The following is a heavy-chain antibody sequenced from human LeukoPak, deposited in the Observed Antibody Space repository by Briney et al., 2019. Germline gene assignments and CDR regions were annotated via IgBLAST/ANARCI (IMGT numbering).Heavy chain of an antibody. J-gene: IGHJ4*02. CDR2: ISGSGGGT. V-gene: IGHV3-23*01. D-gene: IGHD6-19*01. Sequence: GGSLRLSCAASGFTFSSYAMSWVRQAPGKGLEWVSAISGSGGGTYYADSVKGRFTISRDNSKNTLHLQMDSLGAEDTAVYYCAKDNRGVEQWLVPRNDYWGQGTLDTVSS. CDR1: GFTFSSYA. CDR3: AKDNRGVEQWLVPRNDY.